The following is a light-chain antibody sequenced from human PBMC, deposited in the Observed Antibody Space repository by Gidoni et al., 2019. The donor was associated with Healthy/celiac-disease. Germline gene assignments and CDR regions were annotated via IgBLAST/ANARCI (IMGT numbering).Light chain of an antibody. CDR3: SSYTSSSTRV. Sequence: QSALTQPASVSGSPGQSITISCTGPSSDVGGYNYVSWYQQHPGQAPKLMIYDVSNRPSGVSNRFSGSKSGNTASLTISGLQAEDEADYYCSSYTSSSTRVFGGGTKLTV. J-gene: IGLJ3*02. CDR2: DVS. V-gene: IGLV2-14*01. CDR1: SSDVGGYNY.